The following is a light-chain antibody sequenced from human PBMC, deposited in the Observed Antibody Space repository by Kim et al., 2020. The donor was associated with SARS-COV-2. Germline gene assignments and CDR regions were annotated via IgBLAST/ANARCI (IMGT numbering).Light chain of an antibody. CDR1: QSVGRY. Sequence: SLSRGERASLSCRTSQSVGRYLAWYQQKPGQAPRLLIYDASTRAPGIPARFIGSGSETDFTLTTSSLEPEDFAVYYCQQRSKWRTFGQGTKVDIK. J-gene: IGKJ1*01. CDR3: QQRSKWRT. V-gene: IGKV3-11*01. CDR2: DAS.